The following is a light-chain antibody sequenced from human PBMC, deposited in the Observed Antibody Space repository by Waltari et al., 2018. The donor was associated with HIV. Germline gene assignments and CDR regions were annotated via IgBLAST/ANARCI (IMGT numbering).Light chain of an antibody. CDR3: GSYTTSDTWV. Sequence: QSALTQPASVSGSPGQSITISCAGTSSDVGHYNLVSWYQQHPGKAPKLIVFEVTNRPSGRSSRVSGSKSDNTAALTISGLQAEDEADYYCGSYTTSDTWVFGGGTKLTVL. J-gene: IGLJ3*02. V-gene: IGLV2-14*01. CDR2: EVT. CDR1: SSDVGHYNL.